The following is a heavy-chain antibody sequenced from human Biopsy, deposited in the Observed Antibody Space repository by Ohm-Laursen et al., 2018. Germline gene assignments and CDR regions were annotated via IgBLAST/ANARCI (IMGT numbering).Heavy chain of an antibody. CDR3: ARDPGYDFWSGSDPFDI. J-gene: IGHJ3*02. V-gene: IGHV1-18*04. D-gene: IGHD3-3*01. CDR1: GYTFTAYG. CDR2: ISTYNDDT. Sequence: ASVKVSCKPSGYTFTAYGISWVRQAPGQGLEWMGWISTYNDDTNIAQKFQGRVSMTTDTSTRTAYMELRSLRSGDTAIYSCARDPGYDFWSGSDPFDIWGQGTLVTVS.